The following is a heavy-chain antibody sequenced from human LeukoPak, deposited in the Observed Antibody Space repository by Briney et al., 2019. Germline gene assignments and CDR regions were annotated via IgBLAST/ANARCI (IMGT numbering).Heavy chain of an antibody. CDR1: GFAFSSYA. J-gene: IGHJ5*02. D-gene: IGHD3-10*01. Sequence: GGSLRLSCAASGFAFSSYAMHWVRQAPGKGLERVSYISSSGSTIYYADSVKGRFTISRDNAKNSLYLQMNSLRAEDTAVYYCARDLEYYDGSGSPNWFDPWGQGTLDTVSS. CDR3: ARDLEYYDGSGSPNWFDP. V-gene: IGHV3-48*04. CDR2: ISSSGSTI.